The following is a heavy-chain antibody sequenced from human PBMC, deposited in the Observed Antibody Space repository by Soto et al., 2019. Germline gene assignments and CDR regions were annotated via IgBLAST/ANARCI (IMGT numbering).Heavy chain of an antibody. CDR1: GFTFSTYW. V-gene: IGHV3-7*01. J-gene: IGHJ5*02. D-gene: IGHD3-3*01. CDR2: INQDGSRK. Sequence: VQLVESGGGLVQPGGSLRLSCAASGFTFSTYWMTWVRQAPGRGLEWVANINQDGSRKYYVDSVKGRFTISRDNAKNSLYLQMNSLRAEDTAVYYCARGAYYDFWSGFQSWFDPWGQGTLVTVSS. CDR3: ARGAYYDFWSGFQSWFDP.